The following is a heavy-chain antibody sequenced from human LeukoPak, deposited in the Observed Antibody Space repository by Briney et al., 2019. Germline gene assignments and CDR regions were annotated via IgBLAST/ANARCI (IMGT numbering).Heavy chain of an antibody. CDR2: IKQDGSEK. J-gene: IGHJ4*02. V-gene: IGHV3-7*03. Sequence: PGGSLRLSRAASGFTFSSYWMSWVRQAPGKGLEWVANIKQDGSEKYYVDSVKGRFTISRDNAKNSLYLQMNSLRAEDTAVYYCARDGLLWFGELPCFDYWGQGTLVTVSS. CDR3: ARDGLLWFGELPCFDY. D-gene: IGHD3-10*01. CDR1: GFTFSSYW.